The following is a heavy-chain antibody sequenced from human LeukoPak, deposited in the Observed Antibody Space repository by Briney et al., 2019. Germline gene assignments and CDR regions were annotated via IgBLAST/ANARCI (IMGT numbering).Heavy chain of an antibody. CDR2: IYNSGST. D-gene: IGHD1-26*01. V-gene: IGHV4-59*01. CDR3: ARVLVGAPGGAFDI. CDR1: GGSISSYH. J-gene: IGHJ3*02. Sequence: PSETLSLTCTVSGGSISSYHWSWIRQPPGKGLEWVGYIYNSGSTNYNPSLKSRVTISVDTSKNQLSLKLSSVTAADTAVYYCARVLVGAPGGAFDIWGQGTMVTVSS.